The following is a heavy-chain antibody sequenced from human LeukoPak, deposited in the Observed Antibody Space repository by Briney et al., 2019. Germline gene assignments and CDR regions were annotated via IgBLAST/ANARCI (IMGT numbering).Heavy chain of an antibody. D-gene: IGHD1-1*01. Sequence: GASVKVSCKASGYTFTGYYMHWVRQAPGQGLEWMGRINPNSGDTNYAQKFQGRVTMTRDTSISTAYMELSRLTSDDTAVYYCARDLNNWNDEWELGYWGQGTLVTVSS. V-gene: IGHV1-2*06. J-gene: IGHJ4*02. CDR3: ARDLNNWNDEWELGY. CDR1: GYTFTGYY. CDR2: INPNSGDT.